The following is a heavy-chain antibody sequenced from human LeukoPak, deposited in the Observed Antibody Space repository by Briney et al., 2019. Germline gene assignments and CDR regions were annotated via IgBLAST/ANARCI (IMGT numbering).Heavy chain of an antibody. J-gene: IGHJ5*02. CDR1: GGSISSSSYY. V-gene: IGHV4-61*01. CDR2: IYYSGST. Sequence: SETLSLTCTVSGGSISSSSYYWSWIRQPPGKGLEWIGYIYYSGSTNYNPSLKSRVTISVDTSKNQFSLKLSSVTAADTAVYYCARGMEFDPWGQGTLVTVSS. CDR3: ARGMEFDP.